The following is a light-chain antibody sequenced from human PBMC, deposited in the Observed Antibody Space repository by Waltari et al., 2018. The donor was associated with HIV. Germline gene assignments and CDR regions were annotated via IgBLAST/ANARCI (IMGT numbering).Light chain of an antibody. V-gene: IGKV3-15*01. CDR3: QQYNKWPPWT. Sequence: EIVMTQSPATPSVSPGERATPSCRASQRVGSNLAWYQQKPGQAPRLLIYGASTRATGIPARFSGSGSGTEFTLTISSLQSEDFAVYYCQQYNKWPPWTFGQGTKVEIK. J-gene: IGKJ1*01. CDR1: QRVGSN. CDR2: GAS.